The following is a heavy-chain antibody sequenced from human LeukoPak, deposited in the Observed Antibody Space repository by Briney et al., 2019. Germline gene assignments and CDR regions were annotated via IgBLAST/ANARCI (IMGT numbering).Heavy chain of an antibody. D-gene: IGHD1-26*01. V-gene: IGHV3-7*01. J-gene: IGHJ4*02. Sequence: PGGSLRLSCAASGFTFNTYSMNWVRQAPGKGMEWVANIKQDGSEKYYVDSVKGRFTISRDNAKNSLYLQMNSLRAEDTAVYYCAREVGATMDWGQGTLVTVSS. CDR3: AREVGATMD. CDR2: IKQDGSEK. CDR1: GFTFNTYS.